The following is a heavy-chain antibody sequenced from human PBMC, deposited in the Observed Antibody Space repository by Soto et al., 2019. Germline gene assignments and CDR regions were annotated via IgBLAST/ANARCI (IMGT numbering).Heavy chain of an antibody. V-gene: IGHV2-5*01. CDR2: IYWNDDK. D-gene: IGHD3-16*01. Sequence: QITLKESGPTLVKPTQTLTLTCTFSGFSLSTSGVGVGWIRQPPGKALEWLAVIYWNDDKRYSPSLESRLTITKDTSKNQVVLTMTNMDPVDTATYCCAHAVGGGNSAYFQSWGQGTLVTVSS. CDR3: AHAVGGGNSAYFQS. CDR1: GFSLSTSGVG. J-gene: IGHJ1*01.